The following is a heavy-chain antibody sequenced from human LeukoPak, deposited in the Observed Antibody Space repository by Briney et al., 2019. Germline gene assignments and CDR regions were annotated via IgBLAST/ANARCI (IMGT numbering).Heavy chain of an antibody. Sequence: SQTLSLTCTVSSGSISSSGYYWSWIRQLSGKGLEWIGSTSYSGTTYYNPSLKSRVTISLDTSENQFSLKLSSVTAADTAVYYCVRDQAGLDYWGQGTLVTVSS. CDR2: TSYSGTT. CDR1: SGSISSSGYY. CDR3: VRDQAGLDY. J-gene: IGHJ4*02. V-gene: IGHV4-31*03. D-gene: IGHD6-13*01.